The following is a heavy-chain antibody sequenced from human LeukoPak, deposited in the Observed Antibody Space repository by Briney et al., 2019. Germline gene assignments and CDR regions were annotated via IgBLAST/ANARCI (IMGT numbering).Heavy chain of an antibody. CDR3: ARVAVGATHWYFDL. J-gene: IGHJ2*01. V-gene: IGHV1-69*13. D-gene: IGHD1-26*01. Sequence: GASVKVSCKASGGTFSSYAISWVRQAPGQGLEWMGGIIPIFGTANYAQKFQGRVTITADESTSTAYMELSSLGSEDTAVYYCARVAVGATHWYFDLWGRGTLVTVSS. CDR1: GGTFSSYA. CDR2: IIPIFGTA.